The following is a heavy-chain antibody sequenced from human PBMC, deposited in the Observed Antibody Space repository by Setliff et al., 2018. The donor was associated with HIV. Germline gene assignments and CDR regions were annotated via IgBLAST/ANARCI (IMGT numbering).Heavy chain of an antibody. Sequence: KPSETLSLTCAVFGTSFSGYYFSWIRQPPGKGLEWIGEVNYSGSTNYNPSLKSRVSISVDTSKTQFSLKLSSVTAADTAVYFCARLGYYNLWSGYWTDFWGQGMLVTVSS. J-gene: IGHJ4*02. D-gene: IGHD3-3*01. CDR1: GTSFSGYY. V-gene: IGHV4-34*01. CDR3: ARLGYYNLWSGYWTDF. CDR2: VNYSGST.